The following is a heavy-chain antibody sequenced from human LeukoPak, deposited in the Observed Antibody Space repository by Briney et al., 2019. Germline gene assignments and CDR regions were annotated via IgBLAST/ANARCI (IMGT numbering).Heavy chain of an antibody. V-gene: IGHV4-61*02. CDR3: ARDRYYYDSSGYYPLDY. CDR1: GGSISSDNYY. J-gene: IGHJ4*02. D-gene: IGHD3-22*01. CDR2: IYTSGST. Sequence: SETLSLTCTVSGGSISSDNYYWSWIRQPAGKGLEWIGRIYTSGSTNYNPSLKSRVTMSVDTSKNQFSLKLSSVTAADTAVYYCARDRYYYDSSGYYPLDYWGQGTLVTVSS.